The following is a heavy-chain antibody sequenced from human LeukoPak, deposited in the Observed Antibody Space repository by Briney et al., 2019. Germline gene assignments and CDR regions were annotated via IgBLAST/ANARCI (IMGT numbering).Heavy chain of an antibody. Sequence: PGGSLRLSCAASGFTFRSYWMIWVRQAPGKGLEWVANIKQDGSEKYYVDSVKGRFSISRDNAKNSLYLQMSSLRAEDTAVYYCAREGVTSRSGTYWGQGTLVTVSS. V-gene: IGHV3-7*01. CDR2: IKQDGSEK. CDR3: AREGVTSRSGTY. D-gene: IGHD3-10*01. J-gene: IGHJ4*02. CDR1: GFTFRSYW.